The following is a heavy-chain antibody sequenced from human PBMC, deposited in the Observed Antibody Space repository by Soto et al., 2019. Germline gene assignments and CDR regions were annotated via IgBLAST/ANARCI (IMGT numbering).Heavy chain of an antibody. D-gene: IGHD3-3*01. CDR1: GFTFSSYA. V-gene: IGHV3-23*01. J-gene: IGHJ3*02. Sequence: GGSLRLSCAASGFTFSSYAMSWVRQAPGKGLEWVSAISGSGGSTYYADSVKGRFTISRDNSKNTLYLQMNSLRAEDTAVYYCAKSPNNTADHYDFWISYISHSVVAFDIWGQGTMVTVSS. CDR2: ISGSGGST. CDR3: AKSPNNTADHYDFWISYISHSVVAFDI.